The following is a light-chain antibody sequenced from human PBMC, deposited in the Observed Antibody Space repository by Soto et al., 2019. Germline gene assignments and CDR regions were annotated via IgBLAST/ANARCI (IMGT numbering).Light chain of an antibody. CDR2: AAS. CDR3: QKYNTTPRT. CDR1: QDISDH. J-gene: IGKJ1*01. V-gene: IGKV1-27*01. Sequence: DFQMTQSPSSLYASVGDRVTITCRASQDISDHLSWYQQKPWKVPNLLIYAASTLQSGVPSRFSGGGSGTDFTLTISSLQTEDVATYYCQKYNTTPRTFGQGTQVAL.